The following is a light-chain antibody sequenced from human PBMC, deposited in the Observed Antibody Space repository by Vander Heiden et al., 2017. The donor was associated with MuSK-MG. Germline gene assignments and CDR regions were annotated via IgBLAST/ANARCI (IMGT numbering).Light chain of an antibody. J-gene: IGKJ1*01. CDR2: DAS. Sequence: DIQMTQSPSTLSASLGDRVTIPCRASQSISSRLAWYQQKPGKAPNLLIYDASRWQSGVPSRFSGSGSGTEFTLTISSLQPDDFATYYFQQYNSYWTFGHGTKVEIK. V-gene: IGKV1-5*01. CDR1: QSISSR. CDR3: QQYNSYWT.